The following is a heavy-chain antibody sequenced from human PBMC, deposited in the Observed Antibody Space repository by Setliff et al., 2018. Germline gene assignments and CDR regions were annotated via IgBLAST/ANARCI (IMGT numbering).Heavy chain of an antibody. Sequence: SETLSLTCSVSGDPIDSYYWSWVRQSAGRELEWIGRIYGGGATNYNPSLKARLTISVDNSKNQFSLQLTSVTAADTAVYYCARYIPSAGCFDPWGQEALVTVSS. CDR3: ARYIPSAGCFDP. V-gene: IGHV4-4*07. CDR1: GDPIDSYY. CDR2: IYGGGAT. D-gene: IGHD2-21*01. J-gene: IGHJ5*02.